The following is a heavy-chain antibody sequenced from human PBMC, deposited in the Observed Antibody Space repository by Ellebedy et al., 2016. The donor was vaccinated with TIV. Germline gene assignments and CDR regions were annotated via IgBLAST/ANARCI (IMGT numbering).Heavy chain of an antibody. CDR3: ARVDSESGAFDI. V-gene: IGHV1-2*02. D-gene: IGHD1-26*01. CDR2: INPNSGGT. Sequence: ASVKVSXKASGYTFTGYYMHWVRQAPGQGLEWMGWINPNSGGTNYAQKFQGRVTMTRDTSISTAYMELSRLRSDDTAVYYCARVDSESGAFDIWGQGTMVTVSS. CDR1: GYTFTGYY. J-gene: IGHJ3*02.